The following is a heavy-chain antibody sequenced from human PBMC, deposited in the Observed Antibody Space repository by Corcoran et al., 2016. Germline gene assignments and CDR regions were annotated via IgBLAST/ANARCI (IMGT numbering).Heavy chain of an antibody. Sequence: QVQLQESGPGLVKPSQTLSLTCTVSGGSISSGGYYWSWIRQHPGKGLEWIGYIYYRGSTYYNPSLKSRVTISVDTSKNQFSLKLSSVTAADTAVYYCAREGTPRSRPAVDPWGQGTLVTVSS. J-gene: IGHJ5*02. D-gene: IGHD2-2*01. CDR3: AREGTPRSRPAVDP. CDR1: GGSISSGGYY. CDR2: IYYRGST. V-gene: IGHV4-31*03.